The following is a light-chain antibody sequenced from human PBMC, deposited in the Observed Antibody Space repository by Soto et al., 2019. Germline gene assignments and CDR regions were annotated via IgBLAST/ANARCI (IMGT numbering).Light chain of an antibody. J-gene: IGKJ3*01. Sequence: DIQMTQSPSSLSASVGDRVTITCQASQHISHYLNWYQQKPGEAPKLLIYDASNLKTGVPSRFSGGGPGTQFTFTINSLQPEDIATYSCQQSHTFPLTFGPGTRVEIK. CDR3: QQSHTFPLT. CDR2: DAS. V-gene: IGKV1-33*01. CDR1: QHISHY.